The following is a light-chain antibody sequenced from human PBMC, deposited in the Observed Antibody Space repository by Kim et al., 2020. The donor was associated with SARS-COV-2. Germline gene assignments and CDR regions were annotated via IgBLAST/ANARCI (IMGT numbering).Light chain of an antibody. V-gene: IGLV2-14*03. Sequence: LTQPASVSGSPGQSITISCTGTSSDVGGYNYVSWYQQHPGKAPKLMIYDVSNRPSGVSNRFSGSKSGNTASLTISGLQAEDEADYYCSSYTSSSTGVFGTGTKVTVL. CDR3: SSYTSSSTGV. CDR1: SSDVGGYNY. J-gene: IGLJ1*01. CDR2: DVS.